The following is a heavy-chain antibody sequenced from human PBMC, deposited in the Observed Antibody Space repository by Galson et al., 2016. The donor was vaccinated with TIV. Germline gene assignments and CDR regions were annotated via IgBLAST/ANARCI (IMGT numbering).Heavy chain of an antibody. CDR2: IYYSDSR. CDR3: ATLSSGWPNYFDN. Sequence: ETLSLTCSVSGVSISGHYWSWIRQPPGKGLEWIGFIYYSDSRNYNPSLESRVSISLDTSKNQFSLQLSSVTASDTAIYFCATLSSGWPNYFDNWGQGTQVIVSS. J-gene: IGHJ4*02. V-gene: IGHV4-59*11. CDR1: GVSISGHY. D-gene: IGHD6-19*01.